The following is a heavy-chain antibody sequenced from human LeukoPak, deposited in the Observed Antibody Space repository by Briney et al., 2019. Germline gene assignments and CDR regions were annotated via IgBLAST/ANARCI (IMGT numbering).Heavy chain of an antibody. CDR3: ARVTTGGYYNY. D-gene: IGHD3-22*01. V-gene: IGHV4-61*02. CDR2: IYTSWST. Sequence: SETLSLTCTVSGGSISSGSYYWSWIRQPAGKGLEWIGRIYTSWSTNYNPSLKSRVTISLDTSENHFSLKLSSVTAADTAVYYCARVTTGGYYNYWGQGTLVTVSS. J-gene: IGHJ4*02. CDR1: GGSISSGSYY.